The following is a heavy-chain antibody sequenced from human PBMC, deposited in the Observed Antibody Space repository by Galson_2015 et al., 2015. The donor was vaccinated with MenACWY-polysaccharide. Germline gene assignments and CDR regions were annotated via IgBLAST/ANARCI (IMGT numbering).Heavy chain of an antibody. V-gene: IGHV4-59*12. J-gene: IGHJ5*02. CDR2: MHYRGSS. CDR3: AGIPATETSYGWFDP. CDR1: GGSINSYY. D-gene: IGHD4-17*01. Sequence: ETLSLTCTVSGGSINSYYWNWIRPSPGQGLEWIGWMHYRGSSNYNPSLKNRVTISVDASKNQFSLKLGSVTAADTAVYFCAGIPATETSYGWFDPWSQGTLVTVSS.